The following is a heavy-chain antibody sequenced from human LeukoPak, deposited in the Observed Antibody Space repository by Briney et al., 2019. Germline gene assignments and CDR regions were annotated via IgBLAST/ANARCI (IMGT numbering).Heavy chain of an antibody. CDR3: ASQGSYYDILTGYYHDAFDI. J-gene: IGHJ3*02. CDR1: GGSVSSGSYY. V-gene: IGHV4-61*01. Sequence: SETLSLTCTVSGGSVSSGSYYWSRIRQPPGKGLEWIGYIYYSGSTNYNPSLKSRVTISVDTSKNQFSLKLSSVTAADTAVYYCASQGSYYDILTGYYHDAFDIWGQGTMVTVSS. D-gene: IGHD3-9*01. CDR2: IYYSGST.